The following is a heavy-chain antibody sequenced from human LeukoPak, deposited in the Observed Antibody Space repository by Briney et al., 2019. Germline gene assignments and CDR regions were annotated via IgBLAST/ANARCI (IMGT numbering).Heavy chain of an antibody. CDR3: ASDDYYYDSSGYTYYFDY. Sequence: ASVKVSCKASGYTFTSYYMHWVRQAPGQGLEWMGIINPSGGSTSYAQKFQGRVTMTRDTSTSTVYMELSSLRSEDTAVYYCASDDYYYDSSGYTYYFDYWGQGTLVTVSS. V-gene: IGHV1-46*01. J-gene: IGHJ4*02. D-gene: IGHD3-22*01. CDR2: INPSGGST. CDR1: GYTFTSYY.